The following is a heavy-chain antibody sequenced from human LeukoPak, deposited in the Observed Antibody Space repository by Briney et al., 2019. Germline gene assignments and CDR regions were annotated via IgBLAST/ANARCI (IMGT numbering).Heavy chain of an antibody. Sequence: ASETLSLTCAVYGGPFSGYYWSWIRQPPGKGLEWIGEINHSGSTNYNPSLKSRVTISVDTSKSQFSLKLSSVTAADTAVYYCARHVTLYGSGSYYRKNNWFDPWGQGTLVTVSS. J-gene: IGHJ5*02. D-gene: IGHD3-10*01. CDR1: GGPFSGYY. CDR3: ARHVTLYGSGSYYRKNNWFDP. CDR2: INHSGST. V-gene: IGHV4-34*01.